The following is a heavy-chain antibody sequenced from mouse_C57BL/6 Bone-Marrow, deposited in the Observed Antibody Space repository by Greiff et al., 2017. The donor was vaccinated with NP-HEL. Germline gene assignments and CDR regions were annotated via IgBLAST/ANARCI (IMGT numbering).Heavy chain of an antibody. J-gene: IGHJ4*01. V-gene: IGHV1-63*01. D-gene: IGHD1-1*01. CDR3: ARYYGSSFYYAMDY. Sequence: VQLQQSGAELVRPGTSVKMSCKASGYTFTNYWIGWAKQRPGHGLEWIGDLYPGGGYTNYNEKFKGKATLTADKSSSTAYMQFSSLTSEDSAIYYCARYYGSSFYYAMDYWGQGTSVTVSS. CDR2: LYPGGGYT. CDR1: GYTFTNYW.